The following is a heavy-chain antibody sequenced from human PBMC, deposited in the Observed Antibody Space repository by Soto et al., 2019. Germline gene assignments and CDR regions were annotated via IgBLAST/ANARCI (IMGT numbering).Heavy chain of an antibody. J-gene: IGHJ4*02. CDR2: ISDSGGGT. Sequence: EVHLLESGGGLVQPGGSLRLSCAASGFAFSSYAISWVRQAPGKGLEWVSAISDSGGGTYYADSVKGRFTISRDNSKNTLYLQMNSLRAEDTAVYYCAKDSSGKYGVFDYWGQGTLVTVSS. CDR1: GFAFSSYA. V-gene: IGHV3-23*01. D-gene: IGHD6-19*01. CDR3: AKDSSGKYGVFDY.